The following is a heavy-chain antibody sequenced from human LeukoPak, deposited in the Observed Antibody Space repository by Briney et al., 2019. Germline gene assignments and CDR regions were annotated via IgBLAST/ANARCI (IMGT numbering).Heavy chain of an antibody. CDR1: GYTFTGYY. D-gene: IGHD1-26*01. Sequence: ASVKVSCKASGYTFTGYYMHWVRQAPGQGLEWMGWISAYNGNTNYAQKLQGRVTMTTDTSTSTAYMELRSLRSDDTAVYYCARDQWELHWVFDYWGQGTLVTVSS. CDR3: ARDQWELHWVFDY. V-gene: IGHV1-18*04. J-gene: IGHJ4*02. CDR2: ISAYNGNT.